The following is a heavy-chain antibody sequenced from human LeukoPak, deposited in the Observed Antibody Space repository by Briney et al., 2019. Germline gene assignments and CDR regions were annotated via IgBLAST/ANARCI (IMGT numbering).Heavy chain of an antibody. CDR3: ARVDLYYDSSGYSRAANYY. D-gene: IGHD3-22*01. V-gene: IGHV1-18*01. Sequence: ASVKVSCKASGYTFTGYAMSWVRQAPGQGLEWMGWVSAYNGATNYAQNFKDRVTMTTDTPTTTAYMELRSLRSDDTAVYYCARVDLYYDSSGYSRAANYYWGQGTLVSV. CDR2: VSAYNGAT. J-gene: IGHJ4*02. CDR1: GYTFTGYA.